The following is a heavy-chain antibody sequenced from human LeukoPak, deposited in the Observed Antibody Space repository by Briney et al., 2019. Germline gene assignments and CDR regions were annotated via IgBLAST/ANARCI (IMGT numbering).Heavy chain of an antibody. J-gene: IGHJ4*02. Sequence: PSQTLSLTCTVSGDSISSGDYYWSWIRQPAGKGLEWIGRISSSGSTNYNPSLKSRVTISVDTSKNQFSLKLSTVTAADTAVYYCARLPYGSGSYFGYWGQGTLVTVSS. D-gene: IGHD3-10*01. CDR1: GDSISSGDYY. CDR3: ARLPYGSGSYFGY. V-gene: IGHV4-61*02. CDR2: ISSSGST.